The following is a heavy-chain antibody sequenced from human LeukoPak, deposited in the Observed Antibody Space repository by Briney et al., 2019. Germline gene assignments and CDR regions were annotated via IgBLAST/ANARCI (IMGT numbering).Heavy chain of an antibody. CDR2: ISYDGSNK. Sequence: SGGSLRLSCAASGFTFSSYAMSWVRQAPGKGLEWVAVISYDGSNKYYADSVKGRFTISRDNSKNTLYLQMNSLRAEDTAVYYCASPIHPDCSGGSCYPGYFQHWGQGTLVTVSS. CDR3: ASPIHPDCSGGSCYPGYFQH. CDR1: GFTFSSYA. D-gene: IGHD2-15*01. V-gene: IGHV3-30-3*01. J-gene: IGHJ1*01.